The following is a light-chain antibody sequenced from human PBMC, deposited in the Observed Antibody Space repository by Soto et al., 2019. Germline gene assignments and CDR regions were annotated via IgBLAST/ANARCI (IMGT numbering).Light chain of an antibody. V-gene: IGKV3-20*01. CDR3: QQYGRSAPDT. J-gene: IGKJ2*01. Sequence: EIVLTQSPGTLSLSPGERATLSCRASQSVSSNYLAWYQQKPGQAPRLLIYGASSRATGIPDRFSGSGSGTDFTLTISRLEPEDFAVYHYQQYGRSAPDTFGQGTKLEIK. CDR1: QSVSSNY. CDR2: GAS.